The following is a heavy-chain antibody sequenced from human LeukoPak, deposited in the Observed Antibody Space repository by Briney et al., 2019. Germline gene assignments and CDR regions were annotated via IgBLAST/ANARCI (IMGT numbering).Heavy chain of an antibody. CDR3: ARAEWWY. CDR2: ISSSSSSI. J-gene: IGHJ4*02. Sequence: GGSLRLSCAASGFTFSSYSMNWVRQAPGKGLEWVSSISSSSSSISYAGSVKGRFTISRDNAKNSLYLQMNSLRAEDTAVYYCARAEWWYWGQGTLVSVSS. D-gene: IGHD2-8*01. V-gene: IGHV3-21*01. CDR1: GFTFSSYS.